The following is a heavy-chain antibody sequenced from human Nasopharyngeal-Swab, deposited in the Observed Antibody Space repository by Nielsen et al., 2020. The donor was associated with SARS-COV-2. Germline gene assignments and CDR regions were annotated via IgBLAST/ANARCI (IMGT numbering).Heavy chain of an antibody. CDR3: TRLGGYDSSGYYTIDY. J-gene: IGHJ4*02. CDR1: GFTFSSSA. D-gene: IGHD3-22*01. CDR2: IRSKANSYAT. V-gene: IGHV3-73*01. Sequence: GESLKISCAASGFTFSSSAMPWVLQASGKGLEWVGRIRSKANSYATAYAASVKGRFTISRDDSKNTAYLQMNSLKTEDTAVYYCTRLGGYDSSGYYTIDYWGQGTLVTVSS.